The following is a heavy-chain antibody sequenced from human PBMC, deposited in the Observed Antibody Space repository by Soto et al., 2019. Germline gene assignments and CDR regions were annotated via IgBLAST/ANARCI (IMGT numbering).Heavy chain of an antibody. D-gene: IGHD3-22*01. V-gene: IGHV6-1*01. CDR1: GDSVSSNSAA. Sequence: SETLSLTCVISGDSVSSNSAAWNWIRQSPSRGLEWLGRTYYRSKWYNDYAVSVKSRITINPDTSKNQFSLQLNSVTQEETAVYYCARDSERGVYYYVSSSSYGMDVRGQAPTVTL. J-gene: IGHJ6*02. CDR2: TYYRSKWYN. CDR3: ARDSERGVYYYVSSSSYGMDV.